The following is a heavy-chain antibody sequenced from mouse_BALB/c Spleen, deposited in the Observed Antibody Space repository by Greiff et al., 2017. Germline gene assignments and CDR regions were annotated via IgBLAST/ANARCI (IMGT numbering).Heavy chain of an antibody. V-gene: IGHV5-12-1*01. CDR3: ASFYGPFAY. CDR1: GFAFSSYD. CDR2: ISSGGGST. Sequence: EVKVVESGGGLVKPGGSLKLSCAASGFAFSSYDMSWVRQTPEKRLEWVAYISSGGGSTYYPDTVKGRFTISRDNAKNTLYLQMSSLKSEDTAMYYCASFYGPFAYWGQGTLVTVSA. J-gene: IGHJ3*01. D-gene: IGHD1-1*02.